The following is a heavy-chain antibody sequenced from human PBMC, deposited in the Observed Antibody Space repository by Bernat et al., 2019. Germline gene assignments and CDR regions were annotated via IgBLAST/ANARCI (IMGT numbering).Heavy chain of an antibody. D-gene: IGHD2-2*01. CDR1: GFTFSSYS. CDR3: AREGMAYCSSTSCPLDY. CDR2: ISGSSSYI. J-gene: IGHJ4*02. V-gene: IGHV3-21*05. Sequence: EVQLVESGGGLVKPGGSLRLSCAASGFTFSSYSMNWVRQAPGKGLKWVSYISGSSSYIYYADSVKGRFTISRDNAKNSLYLRMNSLRVEDTAVYYCAREGMAYCSSTSCPLDYWGQGTLVTVSS.